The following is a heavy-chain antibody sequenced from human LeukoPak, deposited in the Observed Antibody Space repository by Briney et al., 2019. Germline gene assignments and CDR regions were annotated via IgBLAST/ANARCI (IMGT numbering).Heavy chain of an antibody. D-gene: IGHD3-10*01. CDR2: ISWDGGST. CDR1: GFTFDDYT. Sequence: PGGSLRLSCAASGFTFDDYTMHWVRQAPGKGLEWVSLISWDGGSTYYADSVKGRFTISRDNSKNSLYLQMNSLRTEDTALYYCAKDIGGDYYGSGSYYNAPENWGQGTLVTVSS. CDR3: AKDIGGDYYGSGSYYNAPEN. V-gene: IGHV3-43*01. J-gene: IGHJ4*02.